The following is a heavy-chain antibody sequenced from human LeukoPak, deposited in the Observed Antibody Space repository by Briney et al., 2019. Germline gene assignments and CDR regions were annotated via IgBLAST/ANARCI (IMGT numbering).Heavy chain of an antibody. CDR1: GFTFSSYG. V-gene: IGHV3-66*01. CDR2: IYSGGST. CDR3: ARGWLALFDY. Sequence: GRSLRLSCAASGFTFSSYGMHWVRQAPGKGLEWVSVIYSGGSTYYADSVKGRFTISRDNSKNTLYLQMNSLRAEDTAVYYCARGWLALFDYWGQGTLVTVSS. J-gene: IGHJ4*02. D-gene: IGHD5-24*01.